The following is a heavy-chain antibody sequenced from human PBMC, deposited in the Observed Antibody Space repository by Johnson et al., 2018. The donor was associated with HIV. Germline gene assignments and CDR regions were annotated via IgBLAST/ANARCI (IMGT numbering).Heavy chain of an antibody. D-gene: IGHD3-3*01. J-gene: IGHJ3*02. CDR1: GFTFSSYG. Sequence: QMQLVESGGGVVQPGRSLRLSCAASGFTFSSYGMHWVRQAPGKGLEWVAVISYDGSNKYYADSVKGRFTISSDNSKNTLYLQMNSLRAEDTAVYYCARGPMTIFGVVTTGDAFDIWGQGTMVTVSS. V-gene: IGHV3-30*03. CDR2: ISYDGSNK. CDR3: ARGPMTIFGVVTTGDAFDI.